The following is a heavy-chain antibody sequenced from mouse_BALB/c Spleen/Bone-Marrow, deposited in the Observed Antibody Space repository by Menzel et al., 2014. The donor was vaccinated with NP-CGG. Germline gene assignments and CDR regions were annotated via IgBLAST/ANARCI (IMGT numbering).Heavy chain of an antibody. D-gene: IGHD2-3*01. V-gene: IGHV1-4*01. Sequence: QVQLQQSGAELARPGASVRMSCKASGYSFSSYTVHWLKQRPGQGLEWIAYIVPSSAYSYYNQKFKDKATLTADKSSSTAYMQLSSLTSEDSAVYYCAREGTYVGCSGHFDYWGPGTTLTVSS. CDR2: IVPSSAYS. CDR1: GYSFSSYT. CDR3: AREGTYVGCSGHFDY. J-gene: IGHJ2*01.